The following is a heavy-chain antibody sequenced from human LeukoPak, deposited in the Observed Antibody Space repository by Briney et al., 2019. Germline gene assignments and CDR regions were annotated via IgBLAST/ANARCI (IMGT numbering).Heavy chain of an antibody. J-gene: IGHJ5*02. CDR3: ARGMWTYRFNWFDP. D-gene: IGHD5-12*01. V-gene: IGHV4-59*01. CDR2: IYYSGST. CDR1: GGSISSYY. Sequence: SSETLSLTCTVSGGSISSYYWSWIRQPPGKGLEWIGYIYYSGSTNYNPSLKSRVTISVDTSKNQFSLKLSSVTAADTAVYYCARGMWTYRFNWFDPWGQGTLVTVSS.